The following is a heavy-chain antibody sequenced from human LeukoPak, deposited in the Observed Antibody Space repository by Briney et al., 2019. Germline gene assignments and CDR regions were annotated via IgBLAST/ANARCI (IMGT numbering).Heavy chain of an antibody. CDR1: GGPISSYY. CDR2: IYYSGNT. J-gene: IGHJ5*02. D-gene: IGHD6-6*01. V-gene: IGHV4-59*08. CDR3: ARPLIREDYSSSSIGFDP. Sequence: ETLSLPCPVSGGPISSYYWSWIRQPPGKGLEGIGYIYYSGNTNYNPSLKRRAAISVDTSKNQFSLKLSSVTAPARAGRYCARPLIREDYSSSSIGFDPWGQGNPVTVSS.